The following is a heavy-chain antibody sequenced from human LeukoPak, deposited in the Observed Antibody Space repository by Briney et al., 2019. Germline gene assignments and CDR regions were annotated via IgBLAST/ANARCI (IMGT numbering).Heavy chain of an antibody. D-gene: IGHD1-1*01. CDR3: ARGAGGYRFGP. Sequence: SETLSLTCTVSGVSISDYHWTWIRQPPGKALEYIGYIYNRGTTYYNPSLKSRVTISADTSKKQFSLKLTSLTAADTAVYYCARGAGGYRFGPWGQGTLVTVSS. CDR1: GVSISDYH. CDR2: IYNRGTT. J-gene: IGHJ5*02. V-gene: IGHV4-59*01.